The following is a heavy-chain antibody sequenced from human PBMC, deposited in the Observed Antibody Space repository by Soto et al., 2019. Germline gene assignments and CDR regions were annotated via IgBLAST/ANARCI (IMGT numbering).Heavy chain of an antibody. Sequence: TGGSLRLSCAASGFTFSSFAMSWVRQAPGRGLEWVSAISESGSSTYYADSVKGRFTISRDNSKSTLYLQMSSLRAEDTALYYCAKGRSYYYYYGVDVWGQGTTVTVSS. V-gene: IGHV3-23*01. CDR2: ISESGSST. J-gene: IGHJ6*02. CDR1: GFTFSSFA. CDR3: AKGRSYYYYYGVDV.